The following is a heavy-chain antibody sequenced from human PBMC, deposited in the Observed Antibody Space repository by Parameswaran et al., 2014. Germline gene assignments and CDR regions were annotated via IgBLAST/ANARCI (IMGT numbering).Heavy chain of an antibody. V-gene: IGHV4-34*01. CDR2: INHSGST. Sequence: PGKGLEWIGEINHSGSTNYNPSLKSRVTISVDTSKNQFSLKLSSVTAADTAVYYCARGDLNYFDYWGQGTLVTVSS. J-gene: IGHJ4*02. CDR3: ARGDLNYFDY.